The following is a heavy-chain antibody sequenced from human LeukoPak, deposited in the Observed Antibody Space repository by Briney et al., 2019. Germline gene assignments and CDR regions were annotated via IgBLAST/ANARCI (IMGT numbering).Heavy chain of an antibody. J-gene: IGHJ4*02. V-gene: IGHV3-74*01. D-gene: IGHD3-9*01. CDR1: GFTFSRYW. CDR2: IKSDGSST. CDR3: ARGYYDILTGYSPSFDY. Sequence: PGGSLRLSCAASGFTFSRYWRHWVRQAPGKGLVWVSRIKSDGSSTSYADSVRGRFTISRDNAKNTLYLQMNSLSAEDTAVYYCARGYYDILTGYSPSFDYWGQGTLVTVSS.